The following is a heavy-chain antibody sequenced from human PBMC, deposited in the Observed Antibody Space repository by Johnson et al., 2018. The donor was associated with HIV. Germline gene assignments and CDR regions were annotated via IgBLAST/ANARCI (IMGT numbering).Heavy chain of an antibody. CDR2: IGTAGDT. V-gene: IGHV3-13*01. CDR3: ARDVGGWGYRHAFDI. J-gene: IGHJ3*02. D-gene: IGHD5-12*01. Sequence: MLLVESGGNLVQPGGALRLSCAASGFNFTYYWMSWVRQAPGKGLEWVSAIGTAGDTYYPGPVKGRFPISSENAKNSLYLQMNSLRAEDTALYYCARDVGGWGYRHAFDIWGQGTMVTVSS. CDR1: GFNFTYYW.